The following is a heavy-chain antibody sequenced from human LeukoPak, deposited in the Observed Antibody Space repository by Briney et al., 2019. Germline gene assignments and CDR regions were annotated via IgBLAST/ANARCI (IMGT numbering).Heavy chain of an antibody. V-gene: IGHV4-30-2*01. CDR1: GGSISSGGYY. CDR3: AREGSRKPPSWFDP. D-gene: IGHD2-15*01. CDR2: IYHSGST. J-gene: IGHJ5*02. Sequence: PSQTLSLTCTVSGGSISSGGYYWSWIRQPPGKGLEWIGYIYHSGSTNYNPSLKSRVTISVDKSKNQFSLKLSSVTAADTAVYYCAREGSRKPPSWFDPWGQGTLVTVSS.